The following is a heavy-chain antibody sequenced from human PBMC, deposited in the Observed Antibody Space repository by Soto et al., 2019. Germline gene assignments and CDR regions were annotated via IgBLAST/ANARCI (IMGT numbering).Heavy chain of an antibody. V-gene: IGHV3-33*01. D-gene: IGHD6-13*01. CDR2: IWYDGSNK. J-gene: IGHJ6*02. CDR3: ARDPQQQSPRDYYYGMDV. Sequence: QPGGSLRLSCAASGFTFSSYGMHWVRQAPGKGLEWVAVIWYDGSNKYYADSVKGRFTISRDNSKNTLYLQMNSLRAEDTAVYYCARDPQQQSPRDYYYGMDVWGQGTTVTVSS. CDR1: GFTFSSYG.